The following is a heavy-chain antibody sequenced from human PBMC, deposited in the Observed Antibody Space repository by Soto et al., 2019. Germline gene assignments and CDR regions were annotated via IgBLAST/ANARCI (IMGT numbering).Heavy chain of an antibody. CDR1: GFSLSTSGVG. D-gene: IGHD2-21*01. Sequence: QITLKESGPPLVKPTQTLTLTCTFSGFSLSTSGVGVGWIRQPPGKALEWLALIYWDDDKRYSPSLKSRLTITQDTSKNQVVLTKTTTDPVDTATYYCAHVFPGAVDYWGQGTLVTVSS. CDR2: IYWDDDK. CDR3: AHVFPGAVDY. J-gene: IGHJ4*02. V-gene: IGHV2-5*02.